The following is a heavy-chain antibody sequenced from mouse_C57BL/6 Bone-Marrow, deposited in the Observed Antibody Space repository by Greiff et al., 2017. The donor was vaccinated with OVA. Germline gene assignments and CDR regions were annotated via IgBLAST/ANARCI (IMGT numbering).Heavy chain of an antibody. Sequence: EVMLVESEGGLVQPGSSMKLSCTASGFTFSDYYMAWVRQVPEKGLEWVANINYDGSSTYYLDSLKSRFIISRDNAKNILYLQMSSLKSEDTATYYCARGGGFYYGSSSFAYWGQGTLVTVSA. J-gene: IGHJ3*01. D-gene: IGHD1-1*01. CDR3: ARGGGFYYGSSSFAY. CDR2: INYDGSST. V-gene: IGHV5-16*01. CDR1: GFTFSDYY.